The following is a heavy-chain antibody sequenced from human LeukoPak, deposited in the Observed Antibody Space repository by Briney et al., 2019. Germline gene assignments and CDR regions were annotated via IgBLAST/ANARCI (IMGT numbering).Heavy chain of an antibody. CDR3: ARGLELWFGEAGVGWFDP. J-gene: IGHJ5*02. CDR1: GYTFTGYY. V-gene: IGHV1-2*02. CDR2: INPNSGGT. D-gene: IGHD3-10*01. Sequence: ASVKVSCKASGYTFTGYYMHWVRQAPGQGLEWMGWINPNSGGTNYAQKFQGRVTMTRNKSISTAYMELSSLRSEDTAVYYCARGLELWFGEAGVGWFDPWGQGTLVTVSS.